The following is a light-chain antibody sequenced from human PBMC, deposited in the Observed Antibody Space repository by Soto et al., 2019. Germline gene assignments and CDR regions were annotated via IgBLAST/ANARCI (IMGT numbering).Light chain of an antibody. V-gene: IGKV1-5*01. CDR1: QSISSW. Sequence: DIPMTQSPSTLSASVGDRVTITCRASQSISSWLAWYQQKPGKAPKLLIYDASGLESGVPSRFSGSGSGTEFTLTISSLQPDDFATYYCQQYNSYPWTFGQGTKVEIK. CDR2: DAS. CDR3: QQYNSYPWT. J-gene: IGKJ1*01.